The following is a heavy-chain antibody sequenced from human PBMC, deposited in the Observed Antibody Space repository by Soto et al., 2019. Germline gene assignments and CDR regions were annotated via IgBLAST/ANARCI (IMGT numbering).Heavy chain of an antibody. CDR1: GFTFTRYS. CDR2: ISSTTNYI. Sequence: GGSLSLSCAASGFTFTRYSMNWVRQAPGKGLEWVSSISSTTNYIYYGDSMKGRFTISRDNAKNSLYLEMNSLRAEDTAVYYCARESEDLTSNFDYWGQGTLVNVSS. CDR3: ARESEDLTSNFDY. J-gene: IGHJ4*02. V-gene: IGHV3-21*06.